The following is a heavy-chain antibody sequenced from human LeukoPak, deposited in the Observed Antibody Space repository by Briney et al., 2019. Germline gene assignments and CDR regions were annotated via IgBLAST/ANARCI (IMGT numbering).Heavy chain of an antibody. V-gene: IGHV3-23*01. D-gene: IGHD2-15*01. Sequence: GGSLRLSCAASGFTFSSYAMSWVRQAPGKGLEWVSAISGSGGSTYYADSVKGRFTISRDNSKNTLYLQMNSLRAEDTAVYYCAKLTRPLVVVLAATLGNYFDYWGQGTLVTVSS. J-gene: IGHJ4*02. CDR1: GFTFSSYA. CDR3: AKLTRPLVVVLAATLGNYFDY. CDR2: ISGSGGST.